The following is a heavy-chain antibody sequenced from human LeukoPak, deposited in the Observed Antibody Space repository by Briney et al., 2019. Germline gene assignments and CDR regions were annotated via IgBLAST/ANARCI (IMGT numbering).Heavy chain of an antibody. D-gene: IGHD3-10*01. CDR3: ASRITMVRGVIGWFDP. CDR2: IYYSGST. CDR1: GGSISSSSYY. V-gene: IGHV4-39*01. Sequence: PSETLSLTCTVSGGSISSSSYYWGWIRQPPGKGLEWRGSIYYSGSTYYHPSLKSRVTISVDTSKNQFSLKLSSVTAADTAVYYCASRITMVRGVIGWFDPWGQGTLVTVSS. J-gene: IGHJ5*02.